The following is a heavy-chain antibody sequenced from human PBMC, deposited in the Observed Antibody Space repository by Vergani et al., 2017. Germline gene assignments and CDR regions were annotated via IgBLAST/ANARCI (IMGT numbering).Heavy chain of an antibody. Sequence: QVQLVESGGGLVKPGGSLRLSCAASGFTFSDYYMNWVRQAPGKGLEWVSSISSSSSYIYYADSWKGRFTISRDNAKNSLYLQMNSLRAEDTAVYYCARVRSVYYYYGMDVWGQGTTVTVSS. J-gene: IGHJ6*02. CDR3: ARVRSVYYYYGMDV. CDR2: ISSSSSYI. V-gene: IGHV3-11*06. CDR1: GFTFSDYY.